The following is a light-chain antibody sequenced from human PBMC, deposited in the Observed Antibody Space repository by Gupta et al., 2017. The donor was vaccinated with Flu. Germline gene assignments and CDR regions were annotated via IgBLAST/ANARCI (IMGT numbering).Light chain of an antibody. Sequence: EIVMTQSPATLSVSPGERATLSCRASQSISSFLAWYRQKPGQAPRLLIYGASTRATGVPARFSGSGFGTEFTLTINSRQSEDFAVYYCQQYKNWPPLTFGGGTRVEIK. CDR2: GAS. CDR1: QSISSF. V-gene: IGKV3-15*01. CDR3: QQYKNWPPLT. J-gene: IGKJ4*01.